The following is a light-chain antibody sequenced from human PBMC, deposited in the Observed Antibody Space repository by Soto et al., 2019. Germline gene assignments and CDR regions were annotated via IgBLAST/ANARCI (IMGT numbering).Light chain of an antibody. CDR2: AAS. V-gene: IGKV1-39*01. CDR3: QQSYGTPYT. J-gene: IGKJ2*01. CDR1: QSIASY. Sequence: DIQMTQSPSSLSASVGDRVTITCRASQSIASYLNWYQQKPGKAPKLLIYAASSLQSGVPSRFSVSVSGTDFTLTISSLQPEDFATYYCQQSYGTPYTCGQGPKLEI.